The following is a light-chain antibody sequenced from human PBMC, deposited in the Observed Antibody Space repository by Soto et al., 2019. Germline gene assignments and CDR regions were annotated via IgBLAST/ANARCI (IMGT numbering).Light chain of an antibody. J-gene: IGKJ1*01. CDR3: QQYGSPGT. CDR2: GAS. V-gene: IGKV3-20*01. Sequence: EIVLTQSPATLSLSQGERATLSCRASQSVSNNYLAWYQQRPGQAPRILIYGASNRATGIPDRFSGSGSGTDFTLTISRLEHEDFAVYYCQQYGSPGTFGQGTKVDNK. CDR1: QSVSNNY.